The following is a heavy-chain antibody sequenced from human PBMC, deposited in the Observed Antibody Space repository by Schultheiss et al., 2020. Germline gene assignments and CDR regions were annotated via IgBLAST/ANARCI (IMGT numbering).Heavy chain of an antibody. V-gene: IGHV3-33*06. CDR2: IWFDGSNK. Sequence: GGSLRLSCAASGFTFSSYDMHWVRQAPGKGLEWVALIWFDGSNKYYADSVKGRFTISRDNSKNTLYLQMNSLRAEDTAVYYCAKRSNYPKYYYFDYWGQGTLVTVS. CDR3: AKRSNYPKYYYFDY. CDR1: GFTFSSYD. J-gene: IGHJ4*02. D-gene: IGHD5-24*01.